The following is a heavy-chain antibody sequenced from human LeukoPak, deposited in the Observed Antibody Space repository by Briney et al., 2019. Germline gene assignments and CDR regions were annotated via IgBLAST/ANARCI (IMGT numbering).Heavy chain of an antibody. D-gene: IGHD6-13*01. CDR2: IYHSGST. J-gene: IGHJ4*02. V-gene: IGHV4-38-2*02. CDR3: ARAFYSSSWYHKEDFFDY. Sequence: SETLSLTCTVSGYSISSGYYWGWIRQPPGKGLEWSGSIYHSGSTYYNPSLKSRVTISVDTSKNQFSLKLSSVTAADTAVFYCARAFYSSSWYHKEDFFDYWGQGTLVTVSS. CDR1: GYSISSGYY.